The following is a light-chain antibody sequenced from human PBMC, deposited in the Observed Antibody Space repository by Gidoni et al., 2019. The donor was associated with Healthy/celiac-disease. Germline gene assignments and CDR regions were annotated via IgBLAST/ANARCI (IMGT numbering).Light chain of an antibody. J-gene: IGKJ2*01. CDR3: QQYGSSPKYT. CDR1: QSVNSSY. Sequence: EIVLTQSPGTLSLSTGERATLSCRASQSVNSSYLAWYQQKPGQAPRLLIYGASSRATGIPDRFSGSGTGTDFTLTISRLEPEDFAVYYCQQYGSSPKYTFGQGTKLEIK. V-gene: IGKV3-20*01. CDR2: GAS.